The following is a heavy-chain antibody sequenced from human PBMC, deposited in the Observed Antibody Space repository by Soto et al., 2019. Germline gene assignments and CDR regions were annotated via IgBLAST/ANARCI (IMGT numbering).Heavy chain of an antibody. V-gene: IGHV4-39*01. J-gene: IGHJ6*03. Sequence: ASEARSPTRTGSGGSLRPSSYYWGWIRQSPGKGLEWIGSIFFSGRTHYNPSLKSRVSISIDASKNQFSLNVISVTAADTGVYYCVRSLMDVWGKGTTVTVSS. CDR2: IFFSGRT. CDR1: GGSLRPSSYY. CDR3: VRSLMDV.